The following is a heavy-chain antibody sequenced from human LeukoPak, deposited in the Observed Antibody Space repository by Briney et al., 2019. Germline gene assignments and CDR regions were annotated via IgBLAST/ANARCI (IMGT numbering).Heavy chain of an antibody. CDR2: FYPHDSQT. D-gene: IGHD3-16*01. CDR1: GYNFTNYW. V-gene: IGHV5-51*01. Sequence: ESLKISCKGSGYNFTNYWITWVRQMPGKGLEWMAIFYPHDSQTRYSPSFQGQVTISADKSINTAYLQRSSLKASDTAIYYCARGGSHFEYWGQGTLVTVSS. CDR3: ARGGSHFEY. J-gene: IGHJ4*02.